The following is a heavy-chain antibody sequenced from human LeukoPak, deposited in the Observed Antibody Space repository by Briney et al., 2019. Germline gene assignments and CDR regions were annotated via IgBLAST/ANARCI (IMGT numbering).Heavy chain of an antibody. CDR3: TRDRAHGTQDY. CDR1: GGPFTDYF. Sequence: SETLSLTCTVSGGPFTDYFWGWIRQPPGKGLEWIGSIYYSGRTFYNPSLKNRVSISLDTSKGQFSLNLDSVTAADTAVYFCTRDRAHGTQDYWGQGTLVTVS. D-gene: IGHD1-26*01. V-gene: IGHV4-39*07. CDR2: IYYSGRT. J-gene: IGHJ4*02.